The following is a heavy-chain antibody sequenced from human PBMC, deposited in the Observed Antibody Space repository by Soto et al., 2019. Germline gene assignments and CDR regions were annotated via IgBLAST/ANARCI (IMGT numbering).Heavy chain of an antibody. CDR1: GGTFSSYT. CDR2: IIPLFGTT. Sequence: VASVKVSCKASGGTFSSYTIAWVRQAPGQGLEWMGEIIPLFGTTNYVEKFQGRLTITADASTSTAYMELSSLRSEDTAVYYCAIVVVVAALSPGPSYYYYGMDVWGQGTTVTVSS. V-gene: IGHV1-69*13. D-gene: IGHD2-15*01. J-gene: IGHJ6*02. CDR3: AIVVVVAALSPGPSYYYYGMDV.